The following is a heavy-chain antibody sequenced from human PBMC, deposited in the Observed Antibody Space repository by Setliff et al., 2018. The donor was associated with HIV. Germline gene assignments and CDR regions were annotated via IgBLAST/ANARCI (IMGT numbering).Heavy chain of an antibody. CDR1: GDSISSCISTHY. D-gene: IGHD1-1*01. CDR2: IFNSGTT. V-gene: IGHV4-61*05. J-gene: IGHJ3*01. Sequence: SETLSLTCTVSGDSISSCISTHYCTWIRQPPGAGLEWIGYIFNSGTTNYNPSLKSRVTISLDTSKNQFSLNLNSVTPADTDVYYCARGPQLQRRVNDTFDVWGQGTM. CDR3: ARGPQLQRRVNDTFDV.